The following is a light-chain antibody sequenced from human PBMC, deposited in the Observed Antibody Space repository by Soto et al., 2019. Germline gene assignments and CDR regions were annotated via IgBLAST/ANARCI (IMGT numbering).Light chain of an antibody. V-gene: IGKV3-20*01. CDR2: ALS. CDR1: QNIGNNS. J-gene: IGKJ2*01. Sequence: EIVLTQSPGTLSLSPGQRATLSCRASQNIGNNSLVWYQQKPGVTPRLLVYALSHRATGTQDRFSGSGSGTDFSLTISRLEPEDSLVYYCQQYGRSPFTFGPGTKLEI. CDR3: QQYGRSPFT.